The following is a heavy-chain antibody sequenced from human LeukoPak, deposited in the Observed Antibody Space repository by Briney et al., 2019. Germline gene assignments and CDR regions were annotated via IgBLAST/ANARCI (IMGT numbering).Heavy chain of an antibody. V-gene: IGHV3-30*18. D-gene: IGHD2-15*01. J-gene: IGHJ4*02. CDR3: AKGHCNGAPCYYFDS. Sequence: GGSLRLSCAASGFTFIAYGMHWVRQAPGKGLEWVTFISYDGNNQGYADSVKGRFTISRDNSKNTLYLLMNSLRADDTAVYYCAKGHCNGAPCYYFDSWGQGTLVTVSS. CDR2: ISYDGNNQ. CDR1: GFTFIAYG.